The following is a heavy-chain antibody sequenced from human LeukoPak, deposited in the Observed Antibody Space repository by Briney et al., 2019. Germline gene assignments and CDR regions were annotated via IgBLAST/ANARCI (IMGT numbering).Heavy chain of an antibody. CDR1: GFTFSSYA. J-gene: IGHJ5*02. Sequence: GGSLRLSCAASGFTFSSYAMSWVRQAPGKGLEWVSGISGSGGSTYYADSVKGRFTISRDNAKNSMYLQMNSLRAEDTAVYYCARATNRIAAADWFDPWGQGTLVTVST. V-gene: IGHV3-23*01. CDR3: ARATNRIAAADWFDP. CDR2: ISGSGGST. D-gene: IGHD6-13*01.